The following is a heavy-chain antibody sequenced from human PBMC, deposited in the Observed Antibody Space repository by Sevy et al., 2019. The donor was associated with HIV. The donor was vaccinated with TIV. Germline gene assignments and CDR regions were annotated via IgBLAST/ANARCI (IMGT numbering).Heavy chain of an antibody. CDR1: GFFFPNAW. Sequence: GESLKISCVASGFFFPNAWMNWVRQPPGKGLEWVGRIKSTPDGGTTDYAAPVKGRFTISRDDSKNMVFLQMNSLKTEDTAIYYCAHRSGIAVHGTFDPWGQGALVTVSS. D-gene: IGHD6-13*01. CDR2: IKSTPDGGTT. V-gene: IGHV3-15*01. CDR3: AHRSGIAVHGTFDP. J-gene: IGHJ5*02.